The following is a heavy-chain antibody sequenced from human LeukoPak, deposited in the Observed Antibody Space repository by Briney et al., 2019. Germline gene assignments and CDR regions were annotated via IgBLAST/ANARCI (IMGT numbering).Heavy chain of an antibody. D-gene: IGHD3-22*01. CDR2: IYYRGRT. Sequence: SETLSLTCTVSGGSINSYYWSWIRQPPGKGLEWIGYIYYRGRTNYNPSLKSRVTISVDTSKNKFSLKLSSVTAADTAVYYCARGSYYYDSSCYYRDSPFACWGQGTLVT. V-gene: IGHV4-59*01. CDR3: ARGSYYYDSSCYYRDSPFAC. CDR1: GGSINSYY. J-gene: IGHJ4*02.